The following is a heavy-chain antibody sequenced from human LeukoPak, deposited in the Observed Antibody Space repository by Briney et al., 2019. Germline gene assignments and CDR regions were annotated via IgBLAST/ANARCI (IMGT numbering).Heavy chain of an antibody. D-gene: IGHD3-9*01. CDR1: GFSLTTYA. CDR2: ISDRGDST. J-gene: IGHJ6*03. CDR3: ANAPPDYDILTGYWGYYYYMDV. Sequence: GGSLRLSCAASGFSLTTYAMGWVRRAPGKGLEWVSVISDRGDSTYYADSVKGRFTISIDSSKNTLYLQMNSLRAEDTAVYYCANAPPDYDILTGYWGYYYYMDVWGKGTTVTISS. V-gene: IGHV3-23*01.